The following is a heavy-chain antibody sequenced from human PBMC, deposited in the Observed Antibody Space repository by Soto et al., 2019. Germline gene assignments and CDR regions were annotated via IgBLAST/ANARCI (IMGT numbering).Heavy chain of an antibody. J-gene: IGHJ5*02. CDR3: ARDVAGYNWFDP. Sequence: QVQLVESGGGVVQPGRSLRLSCAASGFTFSSYAMHWVRQAPGKGLEWVAVISYDGSNKYYADSVKGRFTISRDNSKNTLYLQMNSLRAEDTAVYYCARDVAGYNWFDPWGQGTMVTVSS. CDR1: GFTFSSYA. D-gene: IGHD3-10*01. CDR2: ISYDGSNK. V-gene: IGHV3-30-3*01.